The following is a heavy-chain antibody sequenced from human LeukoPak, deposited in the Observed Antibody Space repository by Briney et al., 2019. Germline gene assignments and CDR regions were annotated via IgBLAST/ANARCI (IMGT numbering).Heavy chain of an antibody. CDR3: ARAHASYDYVWGSYRPPFDY. CDR1: GFTVSNNY. V-gene: IGHV3-66*01. D-gene: IGHD3-16*02. Sequence: GGSLRLSCAASGFTVSNNYMTWVRQAPGKGLEWVSVTYRVGNTYYADFVKGRFTISRDNFKNTLHLQMNSLRVEDTALYYCARAHASYDYVWGSYRPPFDYWGQGTLVTVSS. J-gene: IGHJ4*02. CDR2: TYRVGNT.